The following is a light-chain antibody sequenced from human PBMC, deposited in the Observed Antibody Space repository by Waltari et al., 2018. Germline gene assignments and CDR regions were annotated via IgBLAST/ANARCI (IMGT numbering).Light chain of an antibody. CDR2: DVN. Sequence: QSALTPPASVSGSPGQSITLSCTGTSNDVGGYKYVSWYQQHPGKAPKVLIYDVNNRPSGVSNRFSGSKSGNTASLTISGLQAEDEADYFCSSYTSSTSVIFGGGTKVTVL. J-gene: IGLJ2*01. CDR3: SSYTSSTSVI. CDR1: SNDVGGYKY. V-gene: IGLV2-14*03.